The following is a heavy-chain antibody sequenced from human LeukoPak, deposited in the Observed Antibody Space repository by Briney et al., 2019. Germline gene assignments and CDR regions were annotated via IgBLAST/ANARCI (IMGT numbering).Heavy chain of an antibody. V-gene: IGHV3-23*01. J-gene: IGHJ4*02. CDR1: GFTFSIYA. Sequence: GGSLRLSCATSGFTFSIYAMTWVRQAPGKGLEWVSTISGNGDSTYYADSVKGRFTISGDNSKNTLYLQMNSLRAEDMAVYYCAQSIAVAFYYWGQGTLVTVSS. CDR2: ISGNGDST. CDR3: AQSIAVAFYY. D-gene: IGHD6-19*01.